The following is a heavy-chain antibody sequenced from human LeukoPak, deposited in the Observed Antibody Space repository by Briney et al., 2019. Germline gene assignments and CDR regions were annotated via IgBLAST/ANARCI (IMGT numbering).Heavy chain of an antibody. Sequence: ASVKVSCKASGYTFTSYYMHWVRQAPGQGLEWMGIINPSCGSTSYAQKFQGRVTMTRDTSTSTVYMELSSLRSEDTAVYYCAREGDIVVVPAARGDWFDPWGQGTLVTVSS. J-gene: IGHJ5*02. CDR2: INPSCGST. V-gene: IGHV1-46*01. CDR1: GYTFTSYY. CDR3: AREGDIVVVPAARGDWFDP. D-gene: IGHD2-2*01.